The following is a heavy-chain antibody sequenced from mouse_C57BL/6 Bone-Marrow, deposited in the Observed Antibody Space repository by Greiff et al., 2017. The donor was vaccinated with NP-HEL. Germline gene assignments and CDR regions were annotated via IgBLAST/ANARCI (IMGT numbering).Heavy chain of an antibody. CDR3: ARWLLTLYYFDY. Sequence: QVQLKESGAELARPGASVKLPCKASGYTFTSYGISWVKQRTGQGLEWIGEFYPRSGNTYYNEKFNGKATLTADKSSSPAYMELHSLTSEDSAVYFCARWLLTLYYFDYWGQGTTLTVSS. CDR2: FYPRSGNT. CDR1: GYTFTSYG. D-gene: IGHD2-3*01. V-gene: IGHV1-81*01. J-gene: IGHJ2*01.